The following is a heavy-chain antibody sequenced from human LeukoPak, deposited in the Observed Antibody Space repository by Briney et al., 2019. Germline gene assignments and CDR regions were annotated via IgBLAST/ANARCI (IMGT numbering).Heavy chain of an antibody. CDR3: ARDGQYYDILTGYYYYYYMDV. Sequence: SETLSLTCTVSGGSISSSSYYWGWIRQPPGKGLEWIGRIYTSGSTNYNPSLKSRVTISVDTSKNQFSLKLSSVTAADTAVYYCARDGQYYDILTGYYYYYYMDVWGKGTTVTISS. J-gene: IGHJ6*03. V-gene: IGHV4-39*07. D-gene: IGHD3-9*01. CDR1: GGSISSSSYY. CDR2: IYTSGST.